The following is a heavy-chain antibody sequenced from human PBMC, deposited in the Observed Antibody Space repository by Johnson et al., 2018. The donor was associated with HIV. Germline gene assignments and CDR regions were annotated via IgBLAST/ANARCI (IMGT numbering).Heavy chain of an antibody. CDR2: ISYNGSNK. Sequence: VQLVESGGGVVQPGRSLRLSCAASGFIFSSYGMHWVRQAPGKGLEWVAVISYNGSNKYYADSVKGRFTISRDNAKNTLYVQMNSLRAEDTAVYYCAKSTQANILRESGPYGAFDIWGQGTMVTVSS. V-gene: IGHV3-30*18. CDR3: AKSTQANILRESGPYGAFDI. J-gene: IGHJ3*02. D-gene: IGHD3-10*01. CDR1: GFIFSSYG.